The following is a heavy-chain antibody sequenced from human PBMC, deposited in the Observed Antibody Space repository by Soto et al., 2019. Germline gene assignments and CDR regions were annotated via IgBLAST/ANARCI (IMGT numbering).Heavy chain of an antibody. CDR3: ARRNSNDAFDI. Sequence: EVQLVQSGAEVKKPGESLKISCKGSGYSFISYWIVWVRQMHGKGLEWMVIIYPGDSDTRYSASFQGKVTISADKSISTAYLPWSSLKASDTAMYYCARRNSNDAFDIWGQGTMVTVSS. CDR1: GYSFISYW. V-gene: IGHV5-51*03. J-gene: IGHJ3*02. CDR2: IYPGDSDT. D-gene: IGHD3-22*01.